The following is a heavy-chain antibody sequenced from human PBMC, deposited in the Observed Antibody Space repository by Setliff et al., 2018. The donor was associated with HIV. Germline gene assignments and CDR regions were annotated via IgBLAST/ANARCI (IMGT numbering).Heavy chain of an antibody. D-gene: IGHD4-4*01. CDR2: ISSRSTYI. CDR3: AREDYNNYWEYWYFDL. J-gene: IGHJ2*01. CDR1: RFTFSSYS. V-gene: IGHV3-21*01. Sequence: PGGSLRLSCAASRFTFSSYSMNWVRQAPGKGLEWVSSISSRSTYIYYADSVKGRFTISRDNAKNSLYLQMNSLRAEDTAMYYCAREDYNNYWEYWYFDLWGRGTLVTVSS.